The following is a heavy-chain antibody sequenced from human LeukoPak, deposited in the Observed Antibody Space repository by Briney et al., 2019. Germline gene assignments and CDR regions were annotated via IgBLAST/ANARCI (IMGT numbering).Heavy chain of an antibody. V-gene: IGHV4-39*01. CDR1: GGSISTSSYY. Sequence: TPSETLSLTCSVSGGSISTSSYYWGWIRQPPGKGLEWIGSIYYSGSPYYNPSLKSRVTISVDTSKNQFSLNLTSVTATDTAVFYCARQPLHYDLLTGYWPHFDYWGQGTLVTVSS. CDR3: ARQPLHYDLLTGYWPHFDY. CDR2: IYYSGSP. D-gene: IGHD3-9*01. J-gene: IGHJ4*02.